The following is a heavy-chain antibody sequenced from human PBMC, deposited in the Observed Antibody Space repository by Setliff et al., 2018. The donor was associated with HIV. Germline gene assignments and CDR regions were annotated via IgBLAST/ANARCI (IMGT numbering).Heavy chain of an antibody. Sequence: PGGSLRLSCAASGFTFSNAWMSWVRQAPGKGLEWVGRIKSKTDGGTTDYAAPVKGRFTISREKSKSTLYLQMNSLRAEDTAVYYCAKKTAAYTSGSWLHYWGQGTLVTVSS. D-gene: IGHD3-10*01. CDR3: AKKTAAYTSGSWLHY. V-gene: IGHV3-15*01. CDR1: GFTFSNAW. CDR2: IKSKTDGGTT. J-gene: IGHJ4*02.